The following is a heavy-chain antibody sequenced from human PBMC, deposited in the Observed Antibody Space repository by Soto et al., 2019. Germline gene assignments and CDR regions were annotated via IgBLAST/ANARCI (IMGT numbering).Heavy chain of an antibody. Sequence: PGGSLRLSCAASGFTFSTYWMSWVRQAPGKGLEWVAVISYDGSNKYYADSVKGRFTISRDNSKNTLYLQMNSLRAEDTAVYYCAKLLAGGSDAFDIWGQGTMVTVSS. CDR1: GFTFSTYW. D-gene: IGHD3-16*01. CDR2: ISYDGSNK. J-gene: IGHJ3*02. CDR3: AKLLAGGSDAFDI. V-gene: IGHV3-30*18.